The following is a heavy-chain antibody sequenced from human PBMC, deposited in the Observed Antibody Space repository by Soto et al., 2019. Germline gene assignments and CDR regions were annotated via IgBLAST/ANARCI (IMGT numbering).Heavy chain of an antibody. CDR2: ISGSGGST. CDR3: AKVSATVTTDPEYFQH. D-gene: IGHD4-17*01. CDR1: GFTFSSYA. V-gene: IGHV3-23*01. J-gene: IGHJ1*01. Sequence: EVQLLESGGGLVQPGGSLRLSCAASGFTFSSYAMSWVRQAPGKGLEWVSAISGSGGSTYYADSVKGRFTISRDNSKNTLYLQMNSLRAEDTAVYYCAKVSATVTTDPEYFQHWGQGTLVTVSS.